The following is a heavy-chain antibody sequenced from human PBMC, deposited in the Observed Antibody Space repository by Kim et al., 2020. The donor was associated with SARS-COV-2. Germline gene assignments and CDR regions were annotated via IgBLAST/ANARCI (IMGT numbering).Heavy chain of an antibody. V-gene: IGHV4-38-2*02. CDR2: IYHSGST. Sequence: SETLSLTCTVSGYSISSGYYWGWIRQPPGKGLEWIGSIYHSGSTYYNPSLKSRVTISVDTSKNQFSLKLSSVTAADTAVYYCASYSSRGFDYWGQGTLVTVSS. J-gene: IGHJ4*02. D-gene: IGHD6-13*01. CDR3: ASYSSRGFDY. CDR1: GYSISSGYY.